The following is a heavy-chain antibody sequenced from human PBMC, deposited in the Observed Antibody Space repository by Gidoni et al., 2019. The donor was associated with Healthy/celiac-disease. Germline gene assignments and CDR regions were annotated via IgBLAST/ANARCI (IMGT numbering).Heavy chain of an antibody. CDR1: GYTFTSYY. D-gene: IGHD6-13*01. J-gene: IGHJ6*02. V-gene: IGHV1-46*01. CDR2: INPSGGST. CDR3: GSGGGIAAAGKLLDYYYGMDV. Sequence: QVQLVQSGAEVKKPGASVKVSCKASGYTFTSYYIHWVRQAPGQGLEWMGIINPSGGSTSYAQKCQGRVTMTRDTSTSTVYMELSSLRSEDTAVYYCGSGGGIAAAGKLLDYYYGMDVWGQGTTVTVSS.